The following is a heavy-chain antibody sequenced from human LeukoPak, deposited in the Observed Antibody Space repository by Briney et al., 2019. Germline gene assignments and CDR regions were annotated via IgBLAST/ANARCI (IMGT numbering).Heavy chain of an antibody. CDR3: ARDSSGWYHWFDP. Sequence: PSETLSLTCSISGGSISSGDHYWPWLRQPAGKELEWIGRIHTTGRTNYNPSLKSRVYISVDTSKNQFSLELSSLTAADTAVYYCARDSSGWYHWFDPWGQGTLVTVSS. CDR2: IHTTGRT. D-gene: IGHD6-19*01. CDR1: GGSISSGDHY. V-gene: IGHV4-61*02. J-gene: IGHJ5*02.